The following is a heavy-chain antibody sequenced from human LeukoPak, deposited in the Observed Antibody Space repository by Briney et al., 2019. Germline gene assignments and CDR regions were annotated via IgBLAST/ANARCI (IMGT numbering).Heavy chain of an antibody. CDR2: IYSGGST. D-gene: IGHD3-22*01. CDR3: ARDGSSGYYSFFDY. V-gene: IGHV3-66*01. Sequence: GGSLRLSCAASGFTVSSNYMSWVRQAPGKGLEWVLVIYSGGSTYYADSVKGRFTISRDNSKNTLYLQMNSLRAEDTAVYYCARDGSSGYYSFFDYWGQGTLVTVSS. J-gene: IGHJ4*02. CDR1: GFTVSSNY.